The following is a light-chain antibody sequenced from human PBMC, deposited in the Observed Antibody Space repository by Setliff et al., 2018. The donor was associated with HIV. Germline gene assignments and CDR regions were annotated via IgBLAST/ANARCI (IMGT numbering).Light chain of an antibody. Sequence: QSVLTQPASVSGSPGQSITITCTGTSSDVGAYNYVSWYQQHPGTAPKLMISDVTTRPSGVSNRFSGSKSGNTASLTISGLQAEDEADYFCISYTSRYTYVFGTGTKVTVL. J-gene: IGLJ1*01. CDR2: DVT. V-gene: IGLV2-14*03. CDR1: SSDVGAYNY. CDR3: ISYTSRYTYV.